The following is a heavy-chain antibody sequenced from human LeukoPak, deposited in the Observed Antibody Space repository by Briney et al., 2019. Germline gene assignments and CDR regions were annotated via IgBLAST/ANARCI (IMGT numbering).Heavy chain of an antibody. V-gene: IGHV3-21*01. CDR3: ARVGIRFLEQYYFDY. D-gene: IGHD3-3*01. Sequence: PGGSLRLSCTASKFTFSSFWMSWVRQAPGKGLEWLSYISTSSSYIYYADSVKGRFTVSRDNAMNSLFLQMNSLIAEDTAVYYCARVGIRFLEQYYFDYWGQGTLVTVSS. J-gene: IGHJ4*02. CDR1: KFTFSSFW. CDR2: ISTSSSYI.